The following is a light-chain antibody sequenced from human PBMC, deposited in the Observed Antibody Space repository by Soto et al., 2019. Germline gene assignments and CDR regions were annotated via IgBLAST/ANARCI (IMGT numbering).Light chain of an antibody. Sequence: DIQLTQSPSSLSASVGDRVTITCRTSQRITSYLNWYQQKPGKAPRPLIYGSSSLQGGVPSRFSGSGSGTEFTLTISSLQPDDFATYYCQQYNTFWTFGQGTKVDIK. CDR2: GSS. V-gene: IGKV1-39*01. CDR1: QRITSY. CDR3: QQYNTFWT. J-gene: IGKJ1*01.